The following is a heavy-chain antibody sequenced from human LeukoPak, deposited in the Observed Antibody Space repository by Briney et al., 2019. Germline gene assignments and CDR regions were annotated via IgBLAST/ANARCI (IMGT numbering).Heavy chain of an antibody. J-gene: IGHJ3*02. CDR3: AKDYGDSKGPFDI. CDR1: GFTFSSSG. V-gene: IGHV3-30*18. CDR2: IAYDDSNK. D-gene: IGHD4-17*01. Sequence: QPGGSLRLSCAASGFTFSSSGMHWVRQAPGKGLEWVAVIAYDDSNKYYADSVKGRFTISRDNSKNTLYLQMNSLRTEDTAVYYCAKDYGDSKGPFDIWGQGTMVTVSS.